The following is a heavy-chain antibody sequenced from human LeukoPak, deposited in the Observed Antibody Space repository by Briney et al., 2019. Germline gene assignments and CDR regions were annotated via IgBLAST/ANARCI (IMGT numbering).Heavy chain of an antibody. D-gene: IGHD2-15*01. J-gene: IGHJ6*02. CDR1: GGSISSYY. Sequence: PSETLSLTCTVSGGSISSYYWSWIRQPAGKGLEWIGRIYTSGSTNYNPSLKSRVTMSEDTSKNQFSLKLSSVTAADTAVYYCAGDIVVVVAATELYYGMDVWGQGTTVTVSS. CDR2: IYTSGST. V-gene: IGHV4-4*07. CDR3: AGDIVVVVAATELYYGMDV.